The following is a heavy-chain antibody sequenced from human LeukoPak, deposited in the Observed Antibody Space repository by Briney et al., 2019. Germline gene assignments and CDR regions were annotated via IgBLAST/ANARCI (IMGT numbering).Heavy chain of an antibody. Sequence: SETLSLTCTVSGGSISSSSYYWGWIRQPPGKGLEWIGSIYYSGSTYYNPSLKSRVTISVDTSKNQFSLKLSSVTAADTAVYYCARDFRVGATRMDPRGIVAFDPWGQGTLVTVSS. CDR1: GGSISSSSYY. CDR2: IYYSGST. CDR3: ARDFRVGATRMDPRGIVAFDP. V-gene: IGHV4-39*07. D-gene: IGHD1-26*01. J-gene: IGHJ5*02.